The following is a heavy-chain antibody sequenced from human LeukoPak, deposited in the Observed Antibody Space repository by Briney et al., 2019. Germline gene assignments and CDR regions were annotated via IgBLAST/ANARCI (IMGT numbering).Heavy chain of an antibody. CDR2: IYTSGST. CDR3: ARGKGGPRAPKKNYYMDV. V-gene: IGHV4-61*02. J-gene: IGHJ6*03. D-gene: IGHD2-15*01. CDR1: GGSISSGSYY. Sequence: SSETLSLTCTVSGGSISSGSYYWSWIRQPAGKGLEWIGRIYTSGSTNYNPSLKSRVTISVDTSKNQFSLKLSSVTAADTAVYYCARGKGGPRAPKKNYYMDVWGKGTTVTISS.